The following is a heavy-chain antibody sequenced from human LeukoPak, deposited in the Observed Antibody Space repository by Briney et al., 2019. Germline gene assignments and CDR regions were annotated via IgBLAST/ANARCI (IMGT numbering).Heavy chain of an antibody. J-gene: IGHJ4*02. CDR3: ARRRTGVSFDY. D-gene: IGHD3-10*01. Sequence: SETLSLTCAVSGYSIGSGYYWGWIRQPPGKGLEWIGSIYHSGSTYYNPSLKSRVTISVVTSKNQFSLKLSSVTAADTAVYYCARRRTGVSFDYWGQGTLVTVSS. V-gene: IGHV4-38-2*01. CDR2: IYHSGST. CDR1: GYSIGSGYY.